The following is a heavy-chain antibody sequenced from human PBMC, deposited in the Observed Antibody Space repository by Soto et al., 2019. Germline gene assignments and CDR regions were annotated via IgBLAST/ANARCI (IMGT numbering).Heavy chain of an antibody. J-gene: IGHJ6*02. CDR3: ARERRAISCRDYYGMDV. D-gene: IGHD3-9*01. V-gene: IGHV3-21*01. CDR2: ISSSSSYI. Sequence: EVQLVESGGGLVKPGGSLRLSCAASGFTFSSYSMNWVRQAPGKGLEWVSSISSSSSYIYYADSVKGRFTISTDNAKNSLFLQTNRLRAEDTAVYYCARERRAISCRDYYGMDVWGQGTTVTVSS. CDR1: GFTFSSYS.